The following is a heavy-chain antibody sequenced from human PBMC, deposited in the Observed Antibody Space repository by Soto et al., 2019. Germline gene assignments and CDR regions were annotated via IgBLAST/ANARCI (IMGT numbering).Heavy chain of an antibody. D-gene: IGHD3-3*01. CDR3: ASFWSGYYNAYYGMDV. J-gene: IGHJ6*02. CDR2: IYHSGST. CDR1: GGSISSGGYS. Sequence: ASETLSRTCAVSGGSISSGGYSWSWIRQPPGKGLEWIGYIYHSGSTYYNPSLKSRVTISVDRSKNQFSLKLSSVTAADTAVYYCASFWSGYYNAYYGMDVCGQGTTVTVSS. V-gene: IGHV4-30-2*01.